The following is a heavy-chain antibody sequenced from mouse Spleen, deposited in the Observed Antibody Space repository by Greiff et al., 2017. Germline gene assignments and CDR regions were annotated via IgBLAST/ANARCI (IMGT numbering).Heavy chain of an antibody. CDR2: IYPSDSET. Sequence: VQLQQPGAELVRPGSSVKLSCKASGYTFTSYWMDWVKQRPGQGLEWIGNIYPSDSETHYNQKFKDKATLTVDKSSSTAYMQLSSLTSEDSAVYYCARSKGLRSPYYAMDYWGQGTSVTVSS. V-gene: IGHV1-61*01. CDR1: GYTFTSYW. CDR3: ARSKGLRSPYYAMDY. J-gene: IGHJ4*01. D-gene: IGHD1-1*01.